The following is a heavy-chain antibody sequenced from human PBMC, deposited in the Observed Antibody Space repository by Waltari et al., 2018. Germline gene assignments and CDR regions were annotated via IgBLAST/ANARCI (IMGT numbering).Heavy chain of an antibody. J-gene: IGHJ4*02. CDR1: GFTFTPAW. D-gene: IGHD7-27*01. CDR3: TTLDAPWGG. Sequence: EVAMVESGGASVKPGESLRLSCVASGFTFTPAWLTWVRQAPGRGWEWIGRMKSKDRGATTDFAAPVKGRFSSARDDSRNTVSLQMNNLKAEDTAIYYCTTLDAPWGGWGQGTLVTVSS. CDR2: MKSKDRGATT. V-gene: IGHV3-15*02.